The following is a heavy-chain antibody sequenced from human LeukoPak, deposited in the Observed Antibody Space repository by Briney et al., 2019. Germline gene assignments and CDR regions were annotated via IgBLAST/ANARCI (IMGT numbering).Heavy chain of an antibody. CDR3: ARQSLGGELRGFDY. CDR2: MNPNSGNT. Sequence: ASVKVSRKASGYTFTSYDINWVRQATGQGLEWMGWMNPNSGNTGYAQKFQGRVTITRNTSISTAYMELCSLRSEDTAVYYCARQSLGGELRGFDYWGQGTLVTVSS. J-gene: IGHJ4*02. V-gene: IGHV1-8*03. D-gene: IGHD1-26*01. CDR1: GYTFTSYD.